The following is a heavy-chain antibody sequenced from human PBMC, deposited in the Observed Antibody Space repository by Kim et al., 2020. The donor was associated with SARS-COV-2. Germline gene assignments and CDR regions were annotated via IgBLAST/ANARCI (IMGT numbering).Heavy chain of an antibody. D-gene: IGHD6-19*01. J-gene: IGHJ4*02. Sequence: GGSLRLSCAASGFTFSSHWMHWVRQAPGKGLVWVSRIYSDGSTTNYADSVKGRFTISRDNAKNTLYLQMNSLRAEDTAVYYCARRQFTSGWYYFDYWGQG. CDR2: IYSDGSTT. V-gene: IGHV3-74*01. CDR3: ARRQFTSGWYYFDY. CDR1: GFTFSSHW.